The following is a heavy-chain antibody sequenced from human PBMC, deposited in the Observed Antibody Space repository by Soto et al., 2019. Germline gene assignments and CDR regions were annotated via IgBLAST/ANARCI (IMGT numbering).Heavy chain of an antibody. CDR1: GGTFSSYS. J-gene: IGHJ6*02. Sequence: GASVKVSCKASGGTFSSYSISWVLQAPGQGLEWMGGIIPIFGTANYAQKFQGRVTITADKSTSTAYMELSSLRSEDTAVYYCARDQGDPRTGYYYYYGMDVWGQGTTGTVSS. CDR3: ARDQGDPRTGYYYYYGMDV. CDR2: IIPIFGTA. V-gene: IGHV1-69*06. D-gene: IGHD1-1*01.